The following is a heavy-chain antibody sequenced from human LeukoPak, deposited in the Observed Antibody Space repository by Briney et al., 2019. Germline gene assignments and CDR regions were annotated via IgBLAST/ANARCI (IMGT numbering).Heavy chain of an antibody. CDR2: IYHSGST. Sequence: SETLSLTCTVSAYSISSGYYWGWIRQPPGKGLECIGTIYHSGSTYYNPSLKSRVTISVDTSKNQFSLRLSSVTAADTAVYYCARGVLVHKCYYYYYMDVWGKGTTVTVSS. D-gene: IGHD2-8*02. CDR3: ARGVLVHKCYYYYYMDV. CDR1: AYSISSGYY. V-gene: IGHV4-38-2*02. J-gene: IGHJ6*03.